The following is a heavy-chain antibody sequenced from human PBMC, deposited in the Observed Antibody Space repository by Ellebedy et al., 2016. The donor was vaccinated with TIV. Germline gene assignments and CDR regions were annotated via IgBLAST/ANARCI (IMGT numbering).Heavy chain of an antibody. D-gene: IGHD4-17*01. CDR2: INQDGSEK. CDR3: ATDGSYGDYRSPAHAFEF. Sequence: GGSLRLSCAAPGLTFSSYWMSWVRQTPGKGLEWVANINQDGSEKYYVDSVRGRFTISRDNAKNSLYLQMNSLGADDSAAYYCATDGSYGDYRSPAHAFEFWGQGTMVTVSS. V-gene: IGHV3-7*01. J-gene: IGHJ3*01. CDR1: GLTFSSYW.